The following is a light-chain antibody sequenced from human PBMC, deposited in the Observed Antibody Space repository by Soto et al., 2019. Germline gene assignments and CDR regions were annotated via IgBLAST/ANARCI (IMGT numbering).Light chain of an antibody. CDR3: CSYAGSSPF. CDR1: SSNIGANYD. V-gene: IGLV1-40*01. Sequence: QSVLTQPTSVSGAPGQTVTISCTGSSSNIGANYDVNWYQQLPGTAPKVLIYGNTNRPSGVPDRFSASKSGASASLAITGLQAEDEADYYCCSYAGSSPFFGGGTQLTVL. CDR2: GNT. J-gene: IGLJ2*01.